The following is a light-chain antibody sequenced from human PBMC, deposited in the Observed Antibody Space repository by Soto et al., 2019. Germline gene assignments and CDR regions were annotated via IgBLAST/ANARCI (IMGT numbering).Light chain of an antibody. Sequence: DIQLTQSPSVLSASGGDRVSISSWASQDIAHNLNWYQQKPGRAPKLLIFEKSTLLYGVPSRFSGSGSGTEFTLTISSLQPEDFATYFCQQYSARPLPFGGGTRVEIK. V-gene: IGKV1-9*01. J-gene: IGKJ4*01. CDR3: QQYSARPLP. CDR2: EKS. CDR1: QDIAHN.